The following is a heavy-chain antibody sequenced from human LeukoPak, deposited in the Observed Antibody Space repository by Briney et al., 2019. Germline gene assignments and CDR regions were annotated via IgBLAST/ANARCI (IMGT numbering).Heavy chain of an antibody. CDR3: AKDAQRGFDYSNSLDK. V-gene: IGHV3-23*01. CDR2: ISGNGFNT. Sequence: GGSLRLSCAASGFNLGNYAMSWFRQAPGKGLEWVSAISGNGFNTYYADSVKGRFTISGESSGNTLSLQMHNLRAEDTAVYYCAKDAQRGFDYSNSLDKWGQGTLVTVSS. D-gene: IGHD4-11*01. CDR1: GFNLGNYA. J-gene: IGHJ4*02.